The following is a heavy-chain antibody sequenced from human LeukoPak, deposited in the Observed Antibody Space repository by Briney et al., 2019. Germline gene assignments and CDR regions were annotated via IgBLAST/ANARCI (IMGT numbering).Heavy chain of an antibody. CDR1: GYTFTGYY. CDR2: INPNSGGP. J-gene: IGHJ5*02. V-gene: IGHV1-2*02. Sequence: ASVKVSCKASGYTFTGYYIHWVRQAPGQGLEWMGWINPNSGGPNYAQRFQGRVTMTRDTSISTAYMEMSRLRSDDTAVYYCARDVSAGGTNWFDPWGQGTLVTVSS. CDR3: ARDVSAGGTNWFDP. D-gene: IGHD3-16*01.